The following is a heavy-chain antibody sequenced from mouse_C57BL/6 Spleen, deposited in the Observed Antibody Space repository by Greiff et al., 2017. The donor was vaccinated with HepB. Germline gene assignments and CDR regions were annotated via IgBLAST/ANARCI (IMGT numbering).Heavy chain of an antibody. D-gene: IGHD2-4*01. CDR2: ISSGGDYI. Sequence: EVKVEESGEGLVKPGGSLKLSCAASGFTFSSYAMSWVRQTPEKRLEWVAYISSGGDYIYYADTVKGRFTISRDNARNTLYLQMSSLKSEDTAMYYCTRVRLRPWYFDVWGTGTTVTVSS. J-gene: IGHJ1*03. CDR3: TRVRLRPWYFDV. CDR1: GFTFSSYA. V-gene: IGHV5-9-1*02.